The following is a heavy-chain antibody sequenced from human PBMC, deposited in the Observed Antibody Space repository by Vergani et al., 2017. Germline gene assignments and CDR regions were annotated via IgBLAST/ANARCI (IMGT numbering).Heavy chain of an antibody. J-gene: IGHJ6*02. V-gene: IGHV4-61*02. Sequence: QVQLQESGPGLVKPSQTLSLTCTVSGGSISSGSYYWSWIRQPAGKGLEWIGRIYYSGSTYYNPSLKSRVTISVDTSKNQFSLKLSSVTAADTAVYYCARPGYSSSWSYYYYGMDVWGQGTTVTVSS. CDR3: ARPGYSSSWSYYYYGMDV. CDR1: GGSISSGSYY. D-gene: IGHD6-13*01. CDR2: IYYSGST.